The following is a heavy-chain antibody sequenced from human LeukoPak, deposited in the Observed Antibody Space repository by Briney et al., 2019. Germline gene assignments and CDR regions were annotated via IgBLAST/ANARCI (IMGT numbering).Heavy chain of an antibody. D-gene: IGHD1-26*01. CDR2: VYSSGSY. V-gene: IGHV4-59*11. J-gene: IGHJ6*03. CDR1: GGSISGHY. Sequence: SETLSLTCTVSGGSISGHYWTWIRQPPGKGLGWIGYVYSSGSYNYSPSLNSRVTISVDTSKNQFSLKLSSVTAADTAIYYCARAKYSGSHYYYYYMDVWAKGTTVTVSS. CDR3: ARAKYSGSHYYYYYMDV.